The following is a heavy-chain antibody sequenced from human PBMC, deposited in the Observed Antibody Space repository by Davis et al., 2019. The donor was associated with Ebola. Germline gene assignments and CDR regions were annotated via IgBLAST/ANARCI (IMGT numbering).Heavy chain of an antibody. CDR2: IIPVFGTT. V-gene: IGHV1-69*05. D-gene: IGHD1-1*01. J-gene: IGHJ4*02. CDR1: GDTFRTYT. CDR3: ARAQFPTTSDH. Sequence: AASVKVSCKASGDTFRTYTVAWVRQAPGQGLEWMGGIIPVFGTTDYAPRFQGRVTMTTDTSTSTAYMEVGILRSDDTAVYYCARAQFPTTSDHWGQGTLVTVSS.